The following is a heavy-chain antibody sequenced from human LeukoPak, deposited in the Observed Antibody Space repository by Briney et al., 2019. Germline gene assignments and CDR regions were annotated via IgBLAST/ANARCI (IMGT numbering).Heavy chain of an antibody. CDR2: IKQDGSEK. V-gene: IGHV3-7*05. D-gene: IGHD2-15*01. CDR1: GFTFSRYW. Sequence: PGGSLRLSCAASGFTFSRYWMTWVRQVPGKGLEWVANIKQDGSEKYYVDSVKGRFTISRDNAKNSMYLQMNSLRVEDTAVYYCARSGDSVYWGQGTLVTVSS. CDR3: ARSGDSVY. J-gene: IGHJ4*02.